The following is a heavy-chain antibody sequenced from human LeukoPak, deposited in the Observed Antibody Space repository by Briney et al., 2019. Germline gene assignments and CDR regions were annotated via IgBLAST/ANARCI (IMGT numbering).Heavy chain of an antibody. CDR1: GFTFSSYG. CDR3: AKDPPGGNPPYYFDY. D-gene: IGHD4-23*01. V-gene: IGHV3-30*02. CDR2: IRYDGSNK. J-gene: IGHJ4*02. Sequence: GGSLRLSCAASGFTFSSYGMHWVRQAPGKGLEWVAFIRYDGSNKYYADSVKGRFAISRDNSKNTLILQMNSLRVEDTAVYYCAKDPPGGNPPYYFDYWGQGTLVTVSS.